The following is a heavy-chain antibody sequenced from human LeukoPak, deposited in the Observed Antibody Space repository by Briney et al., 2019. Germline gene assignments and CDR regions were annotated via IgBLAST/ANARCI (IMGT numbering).Heavy chain of an antibody. V-gene: IGHV3-48*03. CDR3: AELGITMIGGV. CDR1: GFTFSSYE. D-gene: IGHD3-10*02. J-gene: IGHJ6*04. CDR2: ISSSGSTI. Sequence: GGSGRLSCAAYGFTFSSYEMNWVRQAPGKGLEWVSYISSSGSTIYYADSVKGRFTISRDNAKNSLYLQMNSLRAEDTAVYYCAELGITMIGGVWGKGTTVTISS.